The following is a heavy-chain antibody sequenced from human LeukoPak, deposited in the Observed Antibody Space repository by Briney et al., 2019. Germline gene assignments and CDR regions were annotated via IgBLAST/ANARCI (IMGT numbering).Heavy chain of an antibody. CDR2: INSDGSST. J-gene: IGHJ4*02. Sequence: GGSLRLSCAASGFTFSSYWMHWVRQAPGKGLVWVSRINSDGSSTSYADSVKGRFTISRDNAKNTLYLQMNSPRAEDTAVHYCARGGDWLLSELDYWGQGTLVTVSS. CDR3: ARGGDWLLSELDY. V-gene: IGHV3-74*01. D-gene: IGHD3-9*01. CDR1: GFTFSSYW.